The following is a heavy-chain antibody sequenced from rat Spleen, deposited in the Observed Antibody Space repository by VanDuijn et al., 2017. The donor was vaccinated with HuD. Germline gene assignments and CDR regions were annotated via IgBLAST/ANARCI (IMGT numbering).Heavy chain of an antibody. CDR3: ARGPVDY. CDR1: GSSISTYY. V-gene: IGHV3-1*01. J-gene: IGHJ2*01. CDR2: IDKSGST. Sequence: EVQLQESGPGLVKPSQSLSLTCSVTGSSISTYYWGWIRKFPGNKMEWMGYIDKSGSTSYNPSLKSRISITRDTSKNQFFLQLNSVTTEDTATYYCARGPVDYWGHGLMVTVSS.